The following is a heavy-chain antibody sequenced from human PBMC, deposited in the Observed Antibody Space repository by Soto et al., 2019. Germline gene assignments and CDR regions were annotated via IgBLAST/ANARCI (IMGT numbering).Heavy chain of an antibody. V-gene: IGHV1-18*01. D-gene: IGHD3-3*01. Sequence: EASVKVSCKASGYTFTSYGISWVRQAPGQGLEWMGWISAYNGNTNYAQKLQGRVTMTTDTSTSTAYMELRSLRSDDTAVYYCARGERRDYDFWSGYPKAYWGQGTLVTVSS. J-gene: IGHJ4*02. CDR1: GYTFTSYG. CDR3: ARGERRDYDFWSGYPKAY. CDR2: ISAYNGNT.